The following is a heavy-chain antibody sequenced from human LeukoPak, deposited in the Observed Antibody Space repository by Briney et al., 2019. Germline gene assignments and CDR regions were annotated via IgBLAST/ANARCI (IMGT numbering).Heavy chain of an antibody. CDR3: ARGGGRTATGNNYGMDV. V-gene: IGHV4-59*01. CDR2: IYYSGST. Sequence: SETLSLTCTVSGFSISSYYWSWIRQPPGKGLEWVGYIYYSGSTNYNPSLESRVTISVDTSKNQFSLKLSSVTAADTAVYYCARGGGRTATGNNYGMDVWGKGTTVTVSS. CDR1: GFSISSYY. D-gene: IGHD1-1*01. J-gene: IGHJ6*04.